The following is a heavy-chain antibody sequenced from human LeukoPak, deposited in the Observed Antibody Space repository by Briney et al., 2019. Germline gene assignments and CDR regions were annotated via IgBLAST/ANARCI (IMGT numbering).Heavy chain of an antibody. D-gene: IGHD4-23*01. Sequence: SVKVSCKASGGTFSSYAISWVRQAPGQGLEWMGRIIPILGIANYAQKFQGRVTITADKSTGTAYMELSSLRSEDTAVYYCARAAFAYGGTIDYWGQGTLVTVSS. CDR1: GGTFSSYA. CDR2: IIPILGIA. CDR3: ARAAFAYGGTIDY. J-gene: IGHJ4*02. V-gene: IGHV1-69*04.